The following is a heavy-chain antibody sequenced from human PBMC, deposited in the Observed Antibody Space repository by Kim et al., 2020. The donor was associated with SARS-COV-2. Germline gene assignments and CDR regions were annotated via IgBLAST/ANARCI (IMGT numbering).Heavy chain of an antibody. CDR2: IFYSGTT. Sequence: SETLSLTCTVSGGFISSSSYYWGWIRQPPGKGLEWIGSIFYSGTTYYNPSLKSRVTISVDTSKNQFSLKLSSVTAADTAVYYCARHQRGYISSWYLYWYFDLWGRGTLVTVSS. CDR1: GGFISSSSYY. J-gene: IGHJ2*01. D-gene: IGHD6-13*01. V-gene: IGHV4-39*01. CDR3: ARHQRGYISSWYLYWYFDL.